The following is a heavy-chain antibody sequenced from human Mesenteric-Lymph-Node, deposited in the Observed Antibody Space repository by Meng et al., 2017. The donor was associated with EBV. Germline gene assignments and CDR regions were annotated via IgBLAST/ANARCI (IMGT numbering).Heavy chain of an antibody. D-gene: IGHD6-13*01. J-gene: IGHJ4*02. CDR2: IYHSSGTT. Sequence: GQMEGPGQGLGRPSGTRSLPCSCSGGAISRSSGWSWVRQPPGKGLEWLGEIYHSSGTTNYNPSLKSRVTISLDKSKNQFSLNLSSVTAADTAVYYCARLPPTTGYGTARSYWGQGTLVTVSS. CDR3: ARLPPTTGYGTARSY. CDR1: GGAISRSSG. V-gene: IGHV4-4*02.